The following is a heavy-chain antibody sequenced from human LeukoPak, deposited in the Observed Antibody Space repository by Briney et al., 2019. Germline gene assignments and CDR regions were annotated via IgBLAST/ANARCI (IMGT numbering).Heavy chain of an antibody. CDR1: GYSISSGNY. CDR2: IYHSGTT. Sequence: PSETLSLTCTVSGYSISSGNYWGWIRQSPGKGLEWIGNIYHSGTTYYNPSLKGRVTISVDTSKNQFSLKLSSVTAADTAVYYSARGYGGHADYWGQGTLVTVSS. D-gene: IGHD4-23*01. V-gene: IGHV4-38-2*02. CDR3: ARGYGGHADY. J-gene: IGHJ4*02.